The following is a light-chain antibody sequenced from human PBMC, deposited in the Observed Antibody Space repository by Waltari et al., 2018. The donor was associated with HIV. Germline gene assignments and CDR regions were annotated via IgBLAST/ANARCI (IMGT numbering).Light chain of an antibody. Sequence: QSLLQQPPSVCSAPGQRGTISCTGGSCIIPAGPHPFRYQQIPGRPPKLLIYGNTNRPSGVTDRFSGSKSGTSASLAITGLQPDDEGNYYCQSYESSGDGSVIFGGGTKLTVL. J-gene: IGLJ2*01. V-gene: IGLV1-40*01. CDR2: GNT. CDR3: QSYESSGDGSVI. CDR1: SCIIPAGPH.